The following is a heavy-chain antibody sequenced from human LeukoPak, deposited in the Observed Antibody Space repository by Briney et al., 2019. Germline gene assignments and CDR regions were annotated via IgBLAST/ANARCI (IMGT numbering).Heavy chain of an antibody. J-gene: IGHJ4*02. CDR3: ARTIRWGPGDYFDY. CDR2: ISYDGSNK. Sequence: PGGSLRLSCAASGFTFSSFGMQWVRQAPGKGLEWVAVISYDGSNKYYADSVKGRFTISRDNSKNTLYLQMNSLRAEDTAVYYCARTIRWGPGDYFDYWGQGTLVTVSS. CDR1: GFTFSSFG. D-gene: IGHD2-21*02. V-gene: IGHV3-30*03.